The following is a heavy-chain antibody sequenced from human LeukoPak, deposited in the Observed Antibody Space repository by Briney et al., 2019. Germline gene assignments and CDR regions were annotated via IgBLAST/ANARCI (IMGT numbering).Heavy chain of an antibody. CDR1: GYTFTSYD. D-gene: IGHD3-9*01. J-gene: IGHJ3*02. CDR3: ARGQGPTRYFDWLLFTGQNAFDI. V-gene: IGHV1-8*01. CDR2: MNPNSGNT. Sequence: GASVKVSCKASGYTFTSYDINWVRQATGQGLEWMGWMNPNSGNTGYAQKFQGRVTMTRNTSISTAYMELSSLRSEDTAVYYCARGQGPTRYFDWLLFTGQNAFDIWGQGTMVTVSS.